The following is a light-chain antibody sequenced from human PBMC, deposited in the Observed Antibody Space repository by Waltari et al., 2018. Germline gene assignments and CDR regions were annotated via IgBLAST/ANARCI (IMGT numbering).Light chain of an antibody. CDR2: DAS. J-gene: IGKJ5*01. CDR1: HDISKR. CDR3: QQYESLIS. Sequence: DIQMTQSPSSLSASVGDRVTITCQASHDISKRLNWYQQKPGKAPKLLIYDASKLDIGVPSRFSGSGSGTLFTLTISSLEPEDIATYFCQQYESLISFGPGTRL. V-gene: IGKV1-33*01.